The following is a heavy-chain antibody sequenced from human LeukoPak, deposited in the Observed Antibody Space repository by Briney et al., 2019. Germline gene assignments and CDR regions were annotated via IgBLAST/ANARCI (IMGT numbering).Heavy chain of an antibody. CDR1: GGSISSSSYY. CDR3: AREISVNWFDP. Sequence: SETLSLTCTVSGGSISSSSYYWGWIRQPPGKGLEWIGTIYYSGSTYYNPFLKSRVTISVDTSQNQFSLRVSSLSAADTAVYYCAREISVNWFDPWGQGTLVTVSS. CDR2: IYYSGST. J-gene: IGHJ5*02. V-gene: IGHV4-39*07.